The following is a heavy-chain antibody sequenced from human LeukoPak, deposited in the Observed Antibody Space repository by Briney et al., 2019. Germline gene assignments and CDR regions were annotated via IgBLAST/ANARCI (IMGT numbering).Heavy chain of an antibody. D-gene: IGHD2-2*01. CDR3: ARADLPPLFVVAPAPLTNWFDP. Sequence: ASVKVSCKASGYTFTSYGISWVRQAPGQGLEWMGWISAYNGNTNYAQKLQGRVTMTTDTSTSTAYMELRSLRSDDTAVYYCARADLPPLFVVAPAPLTNWFDPWGQGTLVTVSS. CDR1: GYTFTSYG. CDR2: ISAYNGNT. J-gene: IGHJ5*02. V-gene: IGHV1-18*01.